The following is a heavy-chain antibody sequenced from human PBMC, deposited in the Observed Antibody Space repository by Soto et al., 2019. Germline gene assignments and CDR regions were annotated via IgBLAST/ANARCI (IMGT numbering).Heavy chain of an antibody. J-gene: IGHJ6*02. CDR1: GGTFSNYA. D-gene: IGHD3-10*01. V-gene: IGHV1-18*01. Sequence: ASVKVSCKASGGTFSNYAISWVRQAPGQGLEWMGWISAYNGNTNYAQKLQGRVTMTTDTSTSTAYMELRSLRSDDTAVYYCARDNPPIGVWGQGTTVTVSS. CDR3: ARDNPPIGV. CDR2: ISAYNGNT.